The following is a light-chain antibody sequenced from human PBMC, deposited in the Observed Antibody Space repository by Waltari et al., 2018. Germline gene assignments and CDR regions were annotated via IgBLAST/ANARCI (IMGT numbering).Light chain of an antibody. CDR2: GAS. J-gene: IGKJ1*01. CDR1: QSVSRF. CDR3: QKYDRLPAT. V-gene: IGKV3-20*01. Sequence: SCRASQSVSRFVAWYQQKPGQAPRLLSYGASTRATGIPDRFSGSGSGTDFSLTISRLEPEDFAVYYCQKYDRLPATFGQGTKVEIK.